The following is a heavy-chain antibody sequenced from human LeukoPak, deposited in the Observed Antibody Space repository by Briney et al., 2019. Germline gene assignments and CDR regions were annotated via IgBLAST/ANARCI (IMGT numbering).Heavy chain of an antibody. CDR2: INQDGTKK. CDR1: GFNFRNSW. J-gene: IGHJ4*02. Sequence: GGSLRLSCAASGFNFRNSWMSWVRQAPGKGLEWVANINQDGTKKYYVDSVKGRFTISRDDARNSLSLQMNSLYCARDCETRCAFDPPNYWGQGTLVTVSS. V-gene: IGHV3-7*01. D-gene: IGHD3-9*01. CDR3: AFDPPNY.